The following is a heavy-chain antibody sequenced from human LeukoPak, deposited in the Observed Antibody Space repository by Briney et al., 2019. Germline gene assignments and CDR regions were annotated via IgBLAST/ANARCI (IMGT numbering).Heavy chain of an antibody. V-gene: IGHV3-21*01. CDR1: GITFSSYS. CDR2: ISSSSSYI. Sequence: PGGSLRLSCAASGITFSSYSMNWVRQAPGKGLEWVSSISSSSSYIYYADSVKGRFTISRDNAKNSLYLQMNSLRAEDTAVYYCARAVVVPAATTRRPNWFDPWGQGTLVTVSS. CDR3: ARAVVVPAATTRRPNWFDP. J-gene: IGHJ5*02. D-gene: IGHD2-2*01.